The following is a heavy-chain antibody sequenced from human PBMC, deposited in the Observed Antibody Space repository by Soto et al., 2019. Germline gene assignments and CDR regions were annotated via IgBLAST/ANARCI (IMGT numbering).Heavy chain of an antibody. CDR2: ISSSSSYI. CDR1: GFTFSSYN. Sequence: EVQLVESGGGLVKPGGSLRLSCAASGFTFSSYNMNWVRQAPGKGLEWVSSISSSSSYIYYADSVKGRFTISRDNAKNSLYLQMNSLRAEDTAVYYCARGSGSYGFDYWGQGTLVTVSS. J-gene: IGHJ4*02. D-gene: IGHD1-26*01. V-gene: IGHV3-21*01. CDR3: ARGSGSYGFDY.